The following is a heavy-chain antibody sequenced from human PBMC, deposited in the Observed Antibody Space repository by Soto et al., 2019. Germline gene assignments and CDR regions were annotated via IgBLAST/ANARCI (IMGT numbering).Heavy chain of an antibody. CDR3: TTPRXPRITIFGVARRYGMDV. D-gene: IGHD3-3*01. CDR1: GFTFSNAW. Sequence: GGSLRLSCAASGFTFSNAWMSWVRQAPGKGLEWVGRIKSKTDGGTTDHAAPVKGRFTISRDDSKNTLYLQMNSLKTEDTAVYYCTTPRXPRITIFGVARRYGMDVWGQGTTVTVSS. CDR2: IKSKTDGGTT. J-gene: IGHJ6*02. V-gene: IGHV3-15*01.